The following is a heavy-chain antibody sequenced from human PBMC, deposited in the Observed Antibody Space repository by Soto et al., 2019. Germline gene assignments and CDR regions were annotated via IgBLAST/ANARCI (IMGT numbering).Heavy chain of an antibody. D-gene: IGHD6-13*01. Sequence: SVKVSCKASGFTFTSSAVQWVRQARGQRLEWIGWIVVGSGNTNYAQKFQERVTITRDMSTSTAYMELSSLRSEDTAVYYCAAAGIAAAGIGTDAFDIWGQGTMVTVSS. CDR2: IVVGSGNT. CDR1: GFTFTSSA. V-gene: IGHV1-58*01. CDR3: AAAGIAAAGIGTDAFDI. J-gene: IGHJ3*02.